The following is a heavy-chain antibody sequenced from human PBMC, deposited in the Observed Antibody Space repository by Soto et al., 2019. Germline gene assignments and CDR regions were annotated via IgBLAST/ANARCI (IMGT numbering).Heavy chain of an antibody. CDR3: ARGRIAGDATDFYYYGMDV. J-gene: IGHJ6*02. Sequence: QVQLVQSGAEVKKPGSSVKVSCKASGGTFSTYVISWVRQAPGQGLEWMGGIIPVFATTNYAQKFQGRVRITADESTRTGYMELNSVRSEDTAVYYCARGRIAGDATDFYYYGMDVWGQGTSVTVSS. CDR2: IIPVFATT. CDR1: GGTFSTYV. V-gene: IGHV1-69*12. D-gene: IGHD1-26*01.